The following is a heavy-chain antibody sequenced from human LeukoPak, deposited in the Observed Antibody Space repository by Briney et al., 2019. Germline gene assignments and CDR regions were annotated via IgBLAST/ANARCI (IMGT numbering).Heavy chain of an antibody. CDR2: IIPIFGTA. Sequence: SVTVSCKASGGTFSSYAISWVRQAPGQGLEWMGGIIPIFGTANYAQKLQGRVTITADESTSTAYMELSSLRSEDTAVYYCARGGPSIAVAGSCRYWGQGTLVTVPS. D-gene: IGHD6-19*01. V-gene: IGHV1-69*01. J-gene: IGHJ4*02. CDR1: GGTFSSYA. CDR3: ARGGPSIAVAGSCRY.